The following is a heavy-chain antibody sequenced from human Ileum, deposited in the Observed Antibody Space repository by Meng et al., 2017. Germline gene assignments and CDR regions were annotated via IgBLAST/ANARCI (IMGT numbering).Heavy chain of an antibody. V-gene: IGHV4-39*01. Sequence: QLQLQESGPGLVKPSETLSLTSPVPGGSISNTNYYWDWIRQPPGKGLEWVGSIYYNGNAYYNPSLKSRVTISIDTSKNQFSLKLSSVTAADTAVYYCARYNYYDSSGHSNFDYWGQGTLVTVSS. J-gene: IGHJ4*02. CDR3: ARYNYYDSSGHSNFDY. CDR1: GGSISNTNYY. D-gene: IGHD3-22*01. CDR2: IYYNGNA.